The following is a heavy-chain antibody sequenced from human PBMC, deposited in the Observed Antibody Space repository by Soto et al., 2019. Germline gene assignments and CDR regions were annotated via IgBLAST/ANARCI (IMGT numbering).Heavy chain of an antibody. CDR3: ARDSRPGVNADSSGWYGDFDY. J-gene: IGHJ4*02. CDR1: GGTFSSYA. V-gene: IGHV1-69*12. Sequence: QVQLVQSGAEVKKPGSSVKVSCKASGGTFSSYAISWVRQAPGQGLEWMGGIIPIFGTANYAQKFQGRVTIPAEEATSTAYMELSSLRSEDTAVYYCARDSRPGVNADSSGWYGDFDYWGQGTLVTVSS. D-gene: IGHD6-19*01. CDR2: IIPIFGTA.